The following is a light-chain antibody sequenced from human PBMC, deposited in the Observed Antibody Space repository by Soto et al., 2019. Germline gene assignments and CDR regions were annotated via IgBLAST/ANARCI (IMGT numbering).Light chain of an antibody. Sequence: EIVLTQSPATLSLSPGEGGTLSCRASQSVSSYLAWYQQKPGQAPRLLIYGASTRAAGIPDRFSGSGSGTDFTLTISSLEPEDFAVYYCQQYGKLPITFGQGTRLEIK. V-gene: IGKV3-20*01. CDR2: GAS. CDR1: QSVSSY. J-gene: IGKJ5*01. CDR3: QQYGKLPIT.